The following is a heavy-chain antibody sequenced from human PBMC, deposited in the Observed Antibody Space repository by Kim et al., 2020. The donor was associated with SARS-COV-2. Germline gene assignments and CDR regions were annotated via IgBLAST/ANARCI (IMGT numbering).Heavy chain of an antibody. J-gene: IGHJ1*01. CDR2: INPNSGGT. V-gene: IGHV1-2*02. CDR3: AISPFWSGFFPLFHH. Sequence: ASVKVSCKASGYTFTDYYMHWVRQAPGQGLEWMVWINPNSGGTNYAQKFQGRVTITRDTSISTAFMELSRLRSDDTAVYYCAISPFWSGFFPLFHHWGQG. D-gene: IGHD3-3*01. CDR1: GYTFTDYY.